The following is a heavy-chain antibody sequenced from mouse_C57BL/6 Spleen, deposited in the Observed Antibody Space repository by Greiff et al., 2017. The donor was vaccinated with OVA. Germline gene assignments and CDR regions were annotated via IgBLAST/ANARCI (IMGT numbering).Heavy chain of an antibody. CDR3: ARRGADYYGSSYGWYFDV. CDR2: IYWDDDK. Sequence: QVTLKESGPGILQSSQTLSLTCSFSGFSLSTSGMGVSWIRQPSGKGLEWLAHIYWDDDKRYNPSLKSRLTISKDTSRNQVFLKITSVDTADTATYYCARRGADYYGSSYGWYFDVWGTGTTVTVSS. CDR1: GFSLSTSGMG. D-gene: IGHD1-1*01. J-gene: IGHJ1*03. V-gene: IGHV8-12*01.